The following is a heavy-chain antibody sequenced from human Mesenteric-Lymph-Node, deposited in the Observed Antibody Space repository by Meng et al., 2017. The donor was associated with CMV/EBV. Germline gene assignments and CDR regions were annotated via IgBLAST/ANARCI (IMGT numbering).Heavy chain of an antibody. J-gene: IGHJ4*02. CDR1: GFTVSSNY. V-gene: IGHV3-66*02. CDR2: IYSGGST. D-gene: IGHD1-26*01. CDR3: ARVEGWDLQVFDS. Sequence: GESLKISCAASGFTVSSNYMSWVRQAPGKGLEWVSVIYSGGSTYYADSVKGRFTISRDNSKNTLYLQMNSLRAEDTAVYYCARVEGWDLQVFDSWGQGTLVTVSS.